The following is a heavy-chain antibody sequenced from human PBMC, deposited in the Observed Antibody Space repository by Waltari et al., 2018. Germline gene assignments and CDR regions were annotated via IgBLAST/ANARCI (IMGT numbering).Heavy chain of an antibody. J-gene: IGHJ5*02. Sequence: EVQLVESGGGLVQPGGSLRLSCAASGFTFSSYSMNWVRQAPGKGLEWVSYISSRSSTIYYADSVKGRFTISRDNSKNSLYLQMNSLRAEDTAVYYCFSRWFDPWGQGTLVTVSS. CDR1: GFTFSSYS. CDR3: FSRWFDP. V-gene: IGHV3-48*04. CDR2: ISSRSSTI.